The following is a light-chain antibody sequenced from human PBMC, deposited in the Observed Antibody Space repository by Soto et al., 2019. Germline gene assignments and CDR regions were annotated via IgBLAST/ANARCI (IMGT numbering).Light chain of an antibody. CDR1: QSISSW. CDR3: QQYNSYPWA. J-gene: IGKJ1*01. CDR2: KAS. V-gene: IGKV1-5*03. Sequence: DIQMTQSPSTLSASVGDRVTITCRASQSISSWLAWYQQKPGKAPKLLIYKASSLESGNPSRFSGSGSGTEFTLTTSTLQPDDFATYYCQQYNSYPWAFRQGTKVEIK.